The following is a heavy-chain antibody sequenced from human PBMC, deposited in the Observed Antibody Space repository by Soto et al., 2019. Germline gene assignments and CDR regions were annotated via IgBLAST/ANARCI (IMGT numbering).Heavy chain of an antibody. D-gene: IGHD5-12*01. Sequence: EAQLLESGGGLVQPGESLRLSCAASGFTFRQYAMSWVRQAPGKGLEWVSAISDSGTRTYYADSVKGRFTVSRDNSRNTLYLQMNSLRDEDTAVYYCAKVFVATIREGVDYWGQGTLVTVSS. V-gene: IGHV3-23*01. J-gene: IGHJ4*02. CDR1: GFTFRQYA. CDR3: AKVFVATIREGVDY. CDR2: ISDSGTRT.